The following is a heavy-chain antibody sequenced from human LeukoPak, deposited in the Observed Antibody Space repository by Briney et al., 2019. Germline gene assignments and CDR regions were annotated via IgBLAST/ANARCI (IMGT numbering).Heavy chain of an antibody. J-gene: IGHJ4*02. CDR1: GFTFTNYW. CDR3: ARDDYRGTRY. D-gene: IGHD4/OR15-4a*01. V-gene: IGHV3-7*01. CDR2: IKQDGSEK. Sequence: PGGSLRLSCAASGFTFTNYWMSWVRQAPGKGLEWVANIKQDGSEKYYVDSVKGRFSISRDNAKNSLYPQMYSLRAEDTAVYYCARDDYRGTRYWGQGTLVTVSS.